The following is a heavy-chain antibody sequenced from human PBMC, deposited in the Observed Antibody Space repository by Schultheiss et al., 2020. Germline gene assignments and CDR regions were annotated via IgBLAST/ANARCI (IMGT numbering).Heavy chain of an antibody. CDR2: ISSSSTDI. V-gene: IGHV3-11*06. Sequence: GESLKISCAASGFTFSDYYMSWIRQAPGKGLEWVSYISSSSTDIYYADSMKGRFTISRDNAKKSLYLQMNSLRDEDTAVYYCARGPGRWIQLWATDYWGQGTLVTVSS. CDR1: GFTFSDYY. D-gene: IGHD5-18*01. CDR3: ARGPGRWIQLWATDY. J-gene: IGHJ4*02.